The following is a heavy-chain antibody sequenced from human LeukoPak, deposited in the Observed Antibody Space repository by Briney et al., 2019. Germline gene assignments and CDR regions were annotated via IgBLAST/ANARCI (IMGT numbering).Heavy chain of an antibody. Sequence: ASVTVSFTASVYTFTSYDINWVRQASGQGLEGMGWMNPNSSNTGYAQKFQGRVTMTRNTSISKAYMELSSLISDDAAVYYCARGSRNDAFDIWGQGTMVTVSS. CDR2: MNPNSSNT. J-gene: IGHJ3*02. D-gene: IGHD1-14*01. CDR1: VYTFTSYD. V-gene: IGHV1-8*01. CDR3: ARGSRNDAFDI.